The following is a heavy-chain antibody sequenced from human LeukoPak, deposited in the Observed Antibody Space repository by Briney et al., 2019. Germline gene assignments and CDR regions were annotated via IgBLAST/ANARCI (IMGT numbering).Heavy chain of an antibody. D-gene: IGHD1-26*01. V-gene: IGHV3-30-3*01. CDR3: ASISGSYSSFDY. Sequence: GGSLRLSCAASGFTFSSYAMHWVRQAPGKGLEWVAVISYDGSNKYYADSVKGRFTISRDNSKNTLYLQMNSLRAEDTAVYYCASISGSYSSFDYWGQGTLVTVSS. CDR1: GFTFSSYA. CDR2: ISYDGSNK. J-gene: IGHJ4*02.